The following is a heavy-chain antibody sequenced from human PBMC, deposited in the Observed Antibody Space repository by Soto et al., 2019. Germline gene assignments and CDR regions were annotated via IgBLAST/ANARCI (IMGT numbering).Heavy chain of an antibody. D-gene: IGHD2-2*01. CDR3: AKDRSSTSCYAFDY. J-gene: IGHJ4*02. V-gene: IGHV3-23*01. CDR2: ISGSGGTT. CDR1: GFTFRNYA. Sequence: SLRLTCAASGFTFRNYAMSWARQVPGKGLECVSAISGSGGTTHYADSVKGRFTISRDNSKNTLYLQMNSLRVEDTAVYYCAKDRSSTSCYAFDYWVQGSLVTVSS.